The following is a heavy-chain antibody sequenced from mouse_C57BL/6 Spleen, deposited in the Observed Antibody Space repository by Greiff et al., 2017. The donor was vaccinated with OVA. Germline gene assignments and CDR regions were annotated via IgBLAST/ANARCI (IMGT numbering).Heavy chain of an antibody. J-gene: IGHJ4*01. D-gene: IGHD1-1*01. Sequence: VQLQQPGAELVKPGASVKLSCKASGYTFTSYWMQWVKQRPGQGLEWIGEIDPSDSYTNYNQKFKGKATLTVDTSSSTAYMQLSSLTSEDSAVYYCARRVTTVVSPYYYAKDYWGQGTSVTVSS. CDR2: IDPSDSYT. CDR1: GYTFTSYW. V-gene: IGHV1-50*01. CDR3: ARRVTTVVSPYYYAKDY.